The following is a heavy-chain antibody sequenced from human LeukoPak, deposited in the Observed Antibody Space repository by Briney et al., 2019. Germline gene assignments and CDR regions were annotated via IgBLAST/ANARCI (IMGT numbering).Heavy chain of an antibody. V-gene: IGHV3-30*02. CDR2: IRHDGSIG. CDR1: GFSFSTYG. J-gene: IGHJ5*02. Sequence: PGGSLRLSCAASGFSFSTYGMHWVRQAPGKGLEWVTFIRHDGSIGYYADSVKGRFTISRDNSKNTLYLQMNSLRAEDTAVYYCAKDLSGSYLNRGWFDPWGQGTLVTVSS. D-gene: IGHD1-26*01. CDR3: AKDLSGSYLNRGWFDP.